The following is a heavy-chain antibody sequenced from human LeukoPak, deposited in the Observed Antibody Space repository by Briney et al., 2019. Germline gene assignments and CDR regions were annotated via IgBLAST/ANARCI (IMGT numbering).Heavy chain of an antibody. CDR2: INPNSGGT. J-gene: IGHJ6*03. Sequence: ASVKVSCKASGYTFTGYYMHWVRQAPGQGLEWMGWINPNSGGTNYAQKFQGRVTMTRDTSISTAYMELSRLRSDDTAVYYCARDRRSGSWRPGYYYYMDVWGKGTTVTVSS. CDR3: ARDRRSGSWRPGYYYYMDV. D-gene: IGHD6-13*01. CDR1: GYTFTGYY. V-gene: IGHV1-2*02.